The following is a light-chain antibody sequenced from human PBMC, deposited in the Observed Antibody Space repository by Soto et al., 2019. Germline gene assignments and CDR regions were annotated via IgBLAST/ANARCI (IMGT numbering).Light chain of an antibody. J-gene: IGKJ5*01. CDR2: AAS. CDR1: QGISSY. Sequence: DIQLTKSPSFLSASVGDRVTITCRASQGISSYLAWYQQKPGKAPKLLIYAASTLQSGVPSRFSGSGSGTEFTLTISSLQPDDFATYFCQQSYTTPITFGQGTRLEIK. V-gene: IGKV1-9*01. CDR3: QQSYTTPIT.